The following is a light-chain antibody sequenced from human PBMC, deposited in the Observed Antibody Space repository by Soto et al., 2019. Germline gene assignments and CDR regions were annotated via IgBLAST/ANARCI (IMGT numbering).Light chain of an antibody. CDR3: QQYNSYSRT. CDR2: KAS. V-gene: IGKV1-5*03. CDR1: QSISSW. Sequence: EIQMTQSPSTMSASVGYRVTITCXASQSISSWLAWYQQKPGKAPKLLIYKASNLKSGVPSRFSGSGSGTEFTLTISSLQPDDFATYYCQQYNSYSRTFGQGTKVDNK. J-gene: IGKJ1*01.